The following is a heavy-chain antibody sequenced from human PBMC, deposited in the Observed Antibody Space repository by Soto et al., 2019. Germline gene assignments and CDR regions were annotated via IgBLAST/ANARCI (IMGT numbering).Heavy chain of an antibody. CDR1: GFTFSSYG. D-gene: IGHD5-12*01. J-gene: IGHJ4*02. CDR3: AKDREMATITFYFDY. Sequence: QVQLVESGGGVVQPGRSLRLSCAASGFTFSSYGMHWVRQAPGKGLEWVAVISYDGSNKYYADSVKGRFTISRDNSKNTLYLQMNSLRAADTAVYYCAKDREMATITFYFDYWGQGTLVTVSS. V-gene: IGHV3-30*18. CDR2: ISYDGSNK.